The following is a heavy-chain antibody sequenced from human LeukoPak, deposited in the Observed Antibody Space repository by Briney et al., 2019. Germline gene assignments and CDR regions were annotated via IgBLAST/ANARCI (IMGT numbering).Heavy chain of an antibody. J-gene: IGHJ6*03. V-gene: IGHV4-4*07. CDR3: ARDPGHYSKYYYMDV. D-gene: IGHD4-11*01. CDR2: IYTGGST. Sequence: SETLSLTCTVSGVSVTTYYWSWIRQPAGKGLEWIGRIYTGGSTNYNPSLKSRVTMSLDTSKNQFSLKLSSVTAADTAVYYCARDPGHYSKYYYMDVWGKGTTVTVSS. CDR1: GVSVTTYY.